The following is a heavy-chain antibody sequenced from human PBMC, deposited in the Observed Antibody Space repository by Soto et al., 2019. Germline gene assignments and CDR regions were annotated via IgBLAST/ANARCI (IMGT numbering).Heavy chain of an antibody. J-gene: IGHJ6*02. Sequence: SVKVSCKASGGTFSSYAISWVRQAPGQGLEWMGGIIPIFGTANYAQKFQGRVTITADESTSTAYMELSSLRSEDTAVYYCAREYVDTAMLLVYYGMDVWGQGTTVTVSS. CDR3: AREYVDTAMLLVYYGMDV. CDR1: GGTFSSYA. D-gene: IGHD5-18*01. V-gene: IGHV1-69*13. CDR2: IIPIFGTA.